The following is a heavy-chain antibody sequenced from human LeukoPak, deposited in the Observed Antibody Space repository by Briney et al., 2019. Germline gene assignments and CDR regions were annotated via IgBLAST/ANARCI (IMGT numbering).Heavy chain of an antibody. CDR3: AKGHYDLRDY. CDR1: GFTFSNYG. J-gene: IGHJ4*02. D-gene: IGHD3-22*01. V-gene: IGHV3-30*18. CDR2: ISYDGSNK. Sequence: GGSLRLSCTASGFTFSNYGMHWVRQAPGKGLEWVAVISYDGSNKYYADSVKGRFTISRDNSKNTLYLQMNSLRAEDTAVYYCAKGHYDLRDYWDQGPLVTVYS.